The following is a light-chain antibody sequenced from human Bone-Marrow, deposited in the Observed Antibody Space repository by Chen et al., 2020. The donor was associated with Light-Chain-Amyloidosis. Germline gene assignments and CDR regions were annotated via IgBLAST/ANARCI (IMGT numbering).Light chain of an antibody. Sequence: SYVLTQPSSVSVAPGQTATIACGGNNIGSTSVHWYQQTPGQAPLLVVYDGSYRPSGIPARLSGSNSGNTATLTISRVEAGDEADYYCQVWDRSSDRPVFGGGTKLTVL. V-gene: IGLV3-21*02. J-gene: IGLJ3*02. CDR1: NIGSTS. CDR2: DGS. CDR3: QVWDRSSDRPV.